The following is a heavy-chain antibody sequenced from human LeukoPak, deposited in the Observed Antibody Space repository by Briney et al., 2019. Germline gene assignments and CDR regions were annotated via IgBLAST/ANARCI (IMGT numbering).Heavy chain of an antibody. J-gene: IGHJ3*02. V-gene: IGHV4-59*12. CDR3: ARRRSPTCRPNAFDI. CDR1: GGSISSYY. Sequence: SETLSLTCTVSGGSISSYYWSWIRQPPGKGLEWIGYIYYSGSTNYNPSLKSRVTISVDTSKNQFSLKLSSVTAADTAVYYCARRRSPTCRPNAFDIWGQGTMVTVSS. CDR2: IYYSGST.